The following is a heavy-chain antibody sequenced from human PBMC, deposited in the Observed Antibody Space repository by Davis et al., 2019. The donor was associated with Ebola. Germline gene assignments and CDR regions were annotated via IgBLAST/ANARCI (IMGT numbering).Heavy chain of an antibody. CDR1: GASISSYY. D-gene: IGHD6-19*01. J-gene: IGHJ2*01. CDR3: ARGGDSSGWYWYFDL. CDR2: RYNSGST. Sequence: MPSETLSLTCSVSGASISSYYWSWIRQAPGKGLEWIGFRYNSGSTNHNPSLQSRVIISIDTANKQISLKLSSVTAADTAVYYCARGGDSSGWYWYFDLWGRGTLVTVSS. V-gene: IGHV4-59*01.